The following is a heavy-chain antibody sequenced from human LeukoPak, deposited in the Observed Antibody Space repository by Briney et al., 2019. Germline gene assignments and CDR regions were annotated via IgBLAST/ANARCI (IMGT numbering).Heavy chain of an antibody. Sequence: WGSLRLSGAASGFTVSSNYMSWVRQGPGKGLEWVSVIYSGGSTYYADSVKGRFTISRDNSKNTLYLQMNSLRAEDTAVYYCARLGSSGYYSRVYFDYWGQGTLVTVSS. V-gene: IGHV3-53*01. CDR3: ARLGSSGYYSRVYFDY. J-gene: IGHJ4*02. CDR2: IYSGGST. CDR1: GFTVSSNY. D-gene: IGHD3-22*01.